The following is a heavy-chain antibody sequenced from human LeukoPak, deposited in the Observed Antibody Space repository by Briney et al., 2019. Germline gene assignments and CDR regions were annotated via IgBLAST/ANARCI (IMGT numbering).Heavy chain of an antibody. Sequence: PGGSLRLSCAASGFTFSNYWMSWVRQAPGKGLEWVANIKQDGSEKYYVDSVKGRFTISRDNAKNSLYLQMNSLRAEDTAVYYCARGRGPIPPYYYGMDVWGQGTTVTVSS. J-gene: IGHJ6*02. CDR1: GFTFSNYW. CDR2: IKQDGSEK. V-gene: IGHV3-7*03. CDR3: ARGRGPIPPYYYGMDV.